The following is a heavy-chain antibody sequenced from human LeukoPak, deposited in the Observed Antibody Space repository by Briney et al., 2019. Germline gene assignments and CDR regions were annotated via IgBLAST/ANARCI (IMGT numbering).Heavy chain of an antibody. CDR3: ARSTTYSSGWFIFDY. CDR1: GGSFSGYY. CDR2: INHSGST. Sequence: PSETLSLTCAVYGGSFSGYYWSWIRQPPGKGLEWIGEINHSGSTNYNPSLKSRVTISVDTSKNQFSLKLSSVTAADTAVYYCARSTTYSSGWFIFDYWGQGTLVTVSS. D-gene: IGHD6-19*01. J-gene: IGHJ4*02. V-gene: IGHV4-34*01.